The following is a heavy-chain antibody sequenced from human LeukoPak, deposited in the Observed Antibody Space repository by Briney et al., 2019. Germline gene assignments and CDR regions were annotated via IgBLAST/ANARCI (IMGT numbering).Heavy chain of an antibody. CDR1: GFTFSSYW. J-gene: IGHJ3*02. CDR3: ARDYYGPIDAFDI. D-gene: IGHD3-10*01. Sequence: GSLRLSCSASGFTFSSYWMHWVRQAPGKGLVWVSRINSDGSSTSYADSVKGRFTISRDNAKNTLYLQMNSLRAEDTAVYYCARDYYGPIDAFDIWGQGTMVTVSS. V-gene: IGHV3-74*01. CDR2: INSDGSST.